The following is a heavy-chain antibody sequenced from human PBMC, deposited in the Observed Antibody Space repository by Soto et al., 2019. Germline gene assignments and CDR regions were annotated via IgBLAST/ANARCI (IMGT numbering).Heavy chain of an antibody. CDR1: GFIFSSYG. D-gene: IGHD2-15*01. V-gene: IGHV3-30*18. Sequence: QVQLVESGGGVVQPGRSLRLSCAASGFIFSSYGMHWVRQAPGKGLEWVAVISYEGSHTYYADSVKGRFTITRDNSKNTQYRQMNSLRPEDTAVYYCAKEVHCGGGSCSWSEGFDYWGQGTLLTVSS. CDR3: AKEVHCGGGSCSWSEGFDY. J-gene: IGHJ4*02. CDR2: ISYEGSHT.